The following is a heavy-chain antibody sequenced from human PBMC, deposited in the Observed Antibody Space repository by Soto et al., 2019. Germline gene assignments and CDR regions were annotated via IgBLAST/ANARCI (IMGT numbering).Heavy chain of an antibody. CDR1: GGSFSGYY. D-gene: IGHD6-19*01. V-gene: IGHV4-34*01. CDR2: INHSGST. CDR3: ARSAGTGYYYGMDV. Sequence: SETLSLTCAVYGGSFSGYYWSWIRQPPGKGLEWIGEINHSGSTNYNPSLKSRVTISVDTSKNQFSLKLSSVTAADTAVYYCARSAGTGYYYGMDVWGQGTTVTVSS. J-gene: IGHJ6*02.